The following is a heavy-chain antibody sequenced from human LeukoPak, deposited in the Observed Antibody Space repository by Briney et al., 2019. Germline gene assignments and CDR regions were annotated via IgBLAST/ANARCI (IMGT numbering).Heavy chain of an antibody. J-gene: IGHJ4*02. Sequence: TSETLSLTCAVYGGSFTIYSWTWIRQPPGKSLEWVGEISPSGNTQYNLSLKSRVTISLDASKSQFYLKLNSVTAADTAVYYCARRVRSADYRLDYWGQGTLVTVSS. CDR3: ARRVRSADYRLDY. V-gene: IGHV4-34*01. CDR1: GGSFTIYS. CDR2: ISPSGNT. D-gene: IGHD4-11*01.